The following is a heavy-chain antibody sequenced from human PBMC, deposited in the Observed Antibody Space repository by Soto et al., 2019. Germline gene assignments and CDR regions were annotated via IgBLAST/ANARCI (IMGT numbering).Heavy chain of an antibody. CDR1: GGSISTFY. Sequence: SETLSLTCTVSGGSISTFYWSWIRQPPGKGLEWIGYIYHTGSTNYNPSLKSRVAMSVDTSRIQFSLNLSSVTAADTAVYYCARLSCDGGSCHVGYWGQGTLVTVSS. V-gene: IGHV4-59*01. CDR3: ARLSCDGGSCHVGY. J-gene: IGHJ4*02. D-gene: IGHD2-15*01. CDR2: IYHTGST.